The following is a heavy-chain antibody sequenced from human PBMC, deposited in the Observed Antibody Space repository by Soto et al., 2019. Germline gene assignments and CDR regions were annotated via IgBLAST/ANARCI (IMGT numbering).Heavy chain of an antibody. CDR2: INPSGGST. CDR1: GYTFTSYY. V-gene: IGHV1-46*01. J-gene: IGHJ4*02. CDR3: ACRGSASFDY. Sequence: ASVKVSCKASGYTFTSYYMHWVRQAPGQGLEWMGIINPSGGSTSYAQKFQGRVTITADKSTSTAYMELSSLRSEDTAVYYCACRGSASFDYWGQGTLVTVSS. D-gene: IGHD5-12*01.